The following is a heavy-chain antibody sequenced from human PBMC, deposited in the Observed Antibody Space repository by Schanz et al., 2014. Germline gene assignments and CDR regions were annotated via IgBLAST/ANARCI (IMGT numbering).Heavy chain of an antibody. CDR2: ISSSGSSI. CDR1: GFTFNNFN. Sequence: EVQLVESGGGLVKPGGSLRLSCAASGFTFNNFNMNWVHQAPGKGLEWVSSISSSGSSIYYADSVKGRFTISRDNANNSLFLRMNSLRAEDTAVYYCAKHVRSLTGNDYWGQGTLVTVSS. CDR3: AKHVRSLTGNDY. J-gene: IGHJ4*02. D-gene: IGHD3-9*01. V-gene: IGHV3-21*04.